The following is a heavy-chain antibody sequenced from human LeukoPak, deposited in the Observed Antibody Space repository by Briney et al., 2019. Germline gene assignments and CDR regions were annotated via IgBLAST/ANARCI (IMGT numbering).Heavy chain of an antibody. CDR1: GGTFSSYA. Sequence: ASVKVSCKASGGTFSSYAISWVRQAPGQGLEWMGGIIPIFGTANYAQKFQGRVTITADASTSTAYMELSSLRSEDTAVYYCARSPYCSGGSCYSGGTYWYFDLWGRGTLVTVSS. CDR3: ARSPYCSGGSCYSGGTYWYFDL. D-gene: IGHD2-15*01. V-gene: IGHV1-69*13. CDR2: IIPIFGTA. J-gene: IGHJ2*01.